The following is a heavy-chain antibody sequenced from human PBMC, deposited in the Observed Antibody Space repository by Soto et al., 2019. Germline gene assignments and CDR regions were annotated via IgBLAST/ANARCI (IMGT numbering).Heavy chain of an antibody. D-gene: IGHD2-2*01. J-gene: IGHJ6*03. CDR2: INAGNGNT. CDR1: GYTFTSYA. CDR3: ARDLPPPAAKYYYYYYYMDV. Sequence: ASVKVSCKASGYTFTSYAMHWVRQAPGQRLEWMGWINAGNGNTKYSQKFQSRVTITGDTSASTAYMELSSLRSEDTAVYYCARDLPPPAAKYYYYYYYMDVWGKGTTVTVSS. V-gene: IGHV1-3*01.